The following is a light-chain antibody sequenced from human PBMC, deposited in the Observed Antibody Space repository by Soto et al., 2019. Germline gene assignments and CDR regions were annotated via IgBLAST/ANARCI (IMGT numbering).Light chain of an antibody. CDR3: QHYVTWPLT. J-gene: IGKJ4*01. CDR2: DTS. Sequence: EIVLTQSPGTLSLSPGEGATLSCRASQGIGDTLAWYQQKPGQTPRLLIYDTSIRATGVPARFSGSRSGAEFTLTISSLQSEDFAVYYCQHYVTWPLTFGGGTKVESK. V-gene: IGKV3-15*01. CDR1: QGIGDT.